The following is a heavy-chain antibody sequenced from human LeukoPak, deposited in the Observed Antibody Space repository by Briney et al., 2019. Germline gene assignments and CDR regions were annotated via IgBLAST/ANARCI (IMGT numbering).Heavy chain of an antibody. CDR1: GITFSDYW. V-gene: IGHV3-7*01. CDR3: ARGATYAYYQDY. D-gene: IGHD1-26*01. J-gene: IGHJ4*02. Sequence: PGGSLRLSCAVSGITFSDYWMTWVRQAPGNGLEWVANINQNGGENYYVDSVKGRFTISRDNTKNSVYLQMNSLRAEDTAVYYCARGATYAYYQDYWGQGTLVTVSS. CDR2: INQNGGEN.